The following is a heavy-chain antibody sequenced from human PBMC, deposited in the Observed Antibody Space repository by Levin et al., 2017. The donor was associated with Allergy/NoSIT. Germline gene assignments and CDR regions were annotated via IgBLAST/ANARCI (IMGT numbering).Heavy chain of an antibody. Sequence: ASVKVSCAASGFTFRSNWMHWVRQAPGKGLVWVSRITNDGSNTNYADSVTGRFTISRDNAKNTLYLQMNSLRAEDTAVYYCARGGCSSTSCLDYWGQGTLVTVSS. CDR1: GFTFRSNW. J-gene: IGHJ4*02. CDR2: ITNDGSNT. CDR3: ARGGCSSTSCLDY. V-gene: IGHV3-74*01. D-gene: IGHD2-2*01.